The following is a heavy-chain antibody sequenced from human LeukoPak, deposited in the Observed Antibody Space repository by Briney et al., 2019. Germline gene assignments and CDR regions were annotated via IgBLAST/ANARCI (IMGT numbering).Heavy chain of an antibody. CDR1: GFTFSSYA. CDR2: ISYDGSNK. V-gene: IGHV3-30-3*01. CDR3: ARDPSSSSWYLAFDY. Sequence: PGGSLRLSCAASGFTFSSYAMHWVRQAPGKGLEWVAVISYDGSNKYYADSVKGRFTISRDNSKNTLYLQMNSLRAEDTAVYYCARDPSSSSWYLAFDYWGQGTLVTVSS. D-gene: IGHD6-13*01. J-gene: IGHJ4*02.